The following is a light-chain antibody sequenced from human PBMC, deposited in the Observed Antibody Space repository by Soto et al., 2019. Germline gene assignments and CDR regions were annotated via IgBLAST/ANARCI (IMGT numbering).Light chain of an antibody. CDR2: GAS. Sequence: EVVMTQSPATLSVSPGERATLSCRASQSVNANLAWYQQKPGQAPRLLIHGASNRATGIPARFSGSGFGTEFIHTISILQSADFAVYYCQQYNTWLWTFGQGTKVEI. V-gene: IGKV3-15*01. CDR3: QQYNTWLWT. CDR1: QSVNAN. J-gene: IGKJ1*01.